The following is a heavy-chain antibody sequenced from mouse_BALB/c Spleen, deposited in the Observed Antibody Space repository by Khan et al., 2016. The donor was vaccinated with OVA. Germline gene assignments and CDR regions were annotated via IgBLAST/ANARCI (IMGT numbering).Heavy chain of an antibody. V-gene: IGHV4-1*02. Sequence: EVKLEESGGGLVQPGGSLKLSCAASGFDFSRYWMSWVRQAPGKGLEWIGEINPDSSTINYTPSLKDKFIISRDNAKNTLYLQMSKVRSEDTALYYCARRGGNYVAWFAYWGQGTLVTVSA. J-gene: IGHJ3*01. D-gene: IGHD2-1*01. CDR2: INPDSSTI. CDR3: ARRGGNYVAWFAY. CDR1: GFDFSRYW.